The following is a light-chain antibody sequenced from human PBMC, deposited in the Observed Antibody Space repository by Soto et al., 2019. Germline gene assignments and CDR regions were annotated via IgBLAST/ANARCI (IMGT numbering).Light chain of an antibody. J-gene: IGLJ1*01. CDR2: EVS. Sequence: QSVLTQTSSVSGAPGQRVTISCTGSSSNIGAGYDVHWYQLHPGKAPKLIIYEVSNRPSGVSNRFSGSKSGNTASLTISGLQAEDEADYYCSSYSRSTAYVFGTGTKVTVL. CDR1: SSNIGAGYD. CDR3: SSYSRSTAYV. V-gene: IGLV1-40*01.